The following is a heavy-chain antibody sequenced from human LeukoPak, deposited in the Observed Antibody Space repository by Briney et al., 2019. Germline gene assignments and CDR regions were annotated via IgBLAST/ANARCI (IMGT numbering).Heavy chain of an antibody. CDR1: GYTFTSYG. J-gene: IGHJ4*02. Sequence: ASVKVSCKASGYTFTSYGISWVRQAPGQGLEWMGWISAYNGNTNYAQKLQGRVTMTTDTSTSTAYMELRSLRSDDTAVYYCARDRPNYYYDSSDPFDYWGQGTLVTVSS. V-gene: IGHV1-18*01. CDR2: ISAYNGNT. D-gene: IGHD3-22*01. CDR3: ARDRPNYYYDSSDPFDY.